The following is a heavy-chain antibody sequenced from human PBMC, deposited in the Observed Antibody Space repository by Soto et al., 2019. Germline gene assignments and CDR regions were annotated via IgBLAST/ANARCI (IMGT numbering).Heavy chain of an antibody. Sequence: GGSLRLSCAASGFTLGLYDMHWVRQGPGKRLEWVSAIGYTGDTYYLDSVKGRFISSRQNDKNFLSLEMKNLRAGDTAVYFCARGVGITMVRGVIRRYFDYWGQGTLVTVSS. CDR3: ARGVGITMVRGVIRRYFDY. D-gene: IGHD3-10*01. CDR1: GFTLGLYD. J-gene: IGHJ4*02. V-gene: IGHV3-13*01. CDR2: IGYTGDT.